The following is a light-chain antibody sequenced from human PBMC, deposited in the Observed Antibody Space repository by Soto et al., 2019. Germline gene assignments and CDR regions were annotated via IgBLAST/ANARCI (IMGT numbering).Light chain of an antibody. CDR3: AAWDDRLSGFYV. Sequence: QSVLTQPPSASGTPGQRVTISCSGSSSNIGSNYVYWYQQLPETAPKLLIYRNNQRPSGVPDRFSGSKSGTSASLAISGLRSEDEADYYCAAWDDRLSGFYVFGTGTKVTVL. V-gene: IGLV1-47*01. CDR1: SSNIGSNY. J-gene: IGLJ1*01. CDR2: RNN.